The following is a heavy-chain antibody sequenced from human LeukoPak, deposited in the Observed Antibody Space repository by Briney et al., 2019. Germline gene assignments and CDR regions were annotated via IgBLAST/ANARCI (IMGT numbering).Heavy chain of an antibody. CDR2: IYTSGST. J-gene: IGHJ4*02. V-gene: IGHV4-61*02. CDR3: ARGVYYYDSSGYYDY. Sequence: ASETLSLTCTVSGGSISSGSYYWSWIRQPAGKGLEWIGRIYTSGSTNCNPSLKSRVTISVDTSKDQFSLKLSSVTAADTAVYYCARGVYYYDSSGYYDYWGQGTLVTVSS. D-gene: IGHD3-22*01. CDR1: GGSISSGSYY.